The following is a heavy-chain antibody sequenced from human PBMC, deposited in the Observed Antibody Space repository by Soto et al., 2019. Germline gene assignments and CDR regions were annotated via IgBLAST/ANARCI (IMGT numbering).Heavy chain of an antibody. Sequence: PGGSLRLSCAASGFTFSDYYMSWIRQAPGKGLEWVSYISSSGSTIYYADSVKGRFTISRDNAKNSLYLQMNSLRAEDTAVYYCARKVSVTTWNYYYYMDVWGKGTTVTVSS. V-gene: IGHV3-11*01. CDR3: ARKVSVTTWNYYYYMDV. D-gene: IGHD4-17*01. CDR1: GFTFSDYY. J-gene: IGHJ6*03. CDR2: ISSSGSTI.